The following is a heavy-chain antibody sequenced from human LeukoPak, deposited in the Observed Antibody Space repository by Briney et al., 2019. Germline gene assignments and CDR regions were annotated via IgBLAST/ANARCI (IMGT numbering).Heavy chain of an antibody. V-gene: IGHV3-48*04. J-gene: IGHJ4*02. D-gene: IGHD3-3*01. CDR2: ISGNGRTM. Sequence: GGSLRLSCAASGFTFSSYSMNWVRQAPGKGLEWVSKISGNGRTMYYADSVKGRFTISRDNAKNSLYLQVNSLRAEDTAVYYCTTVHFGYFDYWGQGTLVTVSS. CDR1: GFTFSSYS. CDR3: TTVHFGYFDY.